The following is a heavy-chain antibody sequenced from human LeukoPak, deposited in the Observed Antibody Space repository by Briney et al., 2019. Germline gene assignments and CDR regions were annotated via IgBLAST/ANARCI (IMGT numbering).Heavy chain of an antibody. V-gene: IGHV4-59*01. CDR1: GGSISSYY. CDR3: ARDRGGTKKSNYYYYMDV. Sequence: SETLSLTCTVSGGSISSYYWSWIRQPPGKGLEWIGYIYYSGSTNYNPSLKSRVTISVDTSKNQFSLKLSSVTAADTAVYYCARDRGGTKKSNYYYYMDVWGKGTTVTVSS. J-gene: IGHJ6*03. CDR2: IYYSGST. D-gene: IGHD1-14*01.